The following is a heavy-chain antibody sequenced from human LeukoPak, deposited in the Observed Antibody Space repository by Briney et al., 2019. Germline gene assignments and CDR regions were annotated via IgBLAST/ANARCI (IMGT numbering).Heavy chain of an antibody. D-gene: IGHD3-10*01. J-gene: IGHJ6*02. V-gene: IGHV3-74*01. CDR1: GFTFSSYW. CDR3: AIPPLSGTGSSRPLAEMDV. CDR2: INTDGSST. Sequence: GGSLRLSCAASGFTFSSYWMHWVRQAPGKGLVWVSRINTDGSSTSYADSVKGRFTTSRDNAKNTLYLQMNSLRAEDTAVYYCAIPPLSGTGSSRPLAEMDVWGQGTTVTVSS.